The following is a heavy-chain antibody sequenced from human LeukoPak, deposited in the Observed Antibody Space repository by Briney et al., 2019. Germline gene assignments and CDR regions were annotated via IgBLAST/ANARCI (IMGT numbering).Heavy chain of an antibody. Sequence: GGSLRLSCAASGFTFSSYSMNWVRQAPGKGLEWVSSISSSSSYIYYADSVKGRFTISRDNAKNALYLQMNSLRAEDTAVYYCILVGATNFFDYWGQGTLVTVSS. D-gene: IGHD1-26*01. CDR2: ISSSSSYI. J-gene: IGHJ4*02. V-gene: IGHV3-21*01. CDR1: GFTFSSYS. CDR3: ILVGATNFFDY.